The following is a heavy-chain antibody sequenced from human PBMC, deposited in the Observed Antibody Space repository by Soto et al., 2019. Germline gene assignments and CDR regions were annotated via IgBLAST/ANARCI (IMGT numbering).Heavy chain of an antibody. Sequence: EMQLGESGGGLVKPGGSLRLSCAVSGYAFEVAWMNWVRQAPGKGLEWVGRIKSKPDGGTTEYAAPVEGRFTISRDDSTSTLYLQMNSLRTEDTAVYYCTTGRRDYYGNSYMDLWGKGTTFTVSS. CDR3: TTGRRDYYGNSYMDL. CDR2: IKSKPDGGTT. CDR1: GYAFEVAW. D-gene: IGHD3-22*01. V-gene: IGHV3-15*01. J-gene: IGHJ6*03.